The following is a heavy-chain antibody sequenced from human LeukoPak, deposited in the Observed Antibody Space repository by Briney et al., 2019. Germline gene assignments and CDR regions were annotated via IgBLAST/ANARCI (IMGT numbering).Heavy chain of an antibody. J-gene: IGHJ6*01. CDR2: IYSSGST. CDR3: ARGVRGSCWVNTTFA. Sequence: SETLSLTCTLSGGSISSGSYCWGWIRQPPGKGLEWIGSIYSSGSTYYNPSLKSRVTISVDTSKNQFSLILNSVTAADTAGYYRARGVRGSCWVNTTFAWGQRATGTVSS. D-gene: IGHD6-19*01. V-gene: IGHV4-39*01. CDR1: GGSISSGSYC.